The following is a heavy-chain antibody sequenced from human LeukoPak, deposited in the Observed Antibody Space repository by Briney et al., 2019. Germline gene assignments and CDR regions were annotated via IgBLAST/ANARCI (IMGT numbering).Heavy chain of an antibody. D-gene: IGHD1-26*01. CDR3: ARLTYSGSYPSYFDY. V-gene: IGHV4-39*01. CDR2: IYYSRST. J-gene: IGHJ4*02. Sequence: PSETLSLTCTVSAGSISSSSYDWDWLRQPPGKGLDWIGSIYYSRSTSYNPSLRSRVPISVDTSKSQCSLKLSSVTASDKAVYYCARLTYSGSYPSYFDYWGQGTLVTVSS. CDR1: AGSISSSSYD.